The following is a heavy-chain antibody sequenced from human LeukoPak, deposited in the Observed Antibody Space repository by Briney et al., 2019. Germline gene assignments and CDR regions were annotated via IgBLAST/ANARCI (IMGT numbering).Heavy chain of an antibody. V-gene: IGHV3-74*01. D-gene: IGHD4-17*01. CDR3: ARDVYGDYGCDY. Sequence: GGSLRLSCAASGFTFSNYWMHWVRQAPGKGPVWVSRINTDGNITTYADSVKGRFTISRDNAKNSLYLQMNSLRDEDTAVYYCARDVYGDYGCDYWGQGTLVTVSS. CDR1: GFTFSNYW. J-gene: IGHJ4*02. CDR2: INTDGNIT.